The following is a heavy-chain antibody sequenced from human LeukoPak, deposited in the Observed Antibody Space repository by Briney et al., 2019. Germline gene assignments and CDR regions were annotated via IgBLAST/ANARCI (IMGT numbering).Heavy chain of an antibody. J-gene: IGHJ4*02. Sequence: PGGSLRLSCAASGFTFRSYAMNWVRQAPGKGLEWVSAISGSGGSTFDADSVKGRFTISRDNSKNTLYLQMNSLRAEDTAVYYCARTRSYQMLSRRIRSGETDYWGQGTLVTVSS. D-gene: IGHD2-2*01. CDR1: GFTFRSYA. CDR2: ISGSGGST. V-gene: IGHV3-23*01. CDR3: ARTRSYQMLSRRIRSGETDY.